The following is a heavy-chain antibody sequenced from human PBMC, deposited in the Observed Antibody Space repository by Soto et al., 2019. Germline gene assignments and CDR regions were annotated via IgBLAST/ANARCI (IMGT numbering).Heavy chain of an antibody. J-gene: IGHJ6*04. CDR1: RFTFSNAW. V-gene: IGHV3-15*01. D-gene: IGHD1-7*01. CDR3: QGVHWNYARSLWRWSSYYGMVV. CDR2: IKRKTARGTT. Sequence: VPPLRLSCGSSRFTFSNAWISHPLQAPGKKLEPLVRIKRKTARGTTDYAAPVKGRFTISRDDSKTTLYLQMNSLKTEDTAVYYCQGVHWNYARSLWRWSSYYGMVVYLEGTTITVSS.